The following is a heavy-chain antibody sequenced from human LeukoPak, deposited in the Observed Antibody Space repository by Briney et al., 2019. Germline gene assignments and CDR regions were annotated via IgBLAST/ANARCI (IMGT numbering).Heavy chain of an antibody. Sequence: PSETLSLTCTVSGDSITSGASYWTWIRQPAGKGLEWVGRFHGSKSDYNPSLESRATISLETSKNQLSLRLGSVTAADTAMYYCARGTYGPGYCYLWGPGMLVIVSS. CDR3: ARGTYGPGYCYL. V-gene: IGHV4-61*02. D-gene: IGHD3-10*01. J-gene: IGHJ4*02. CDR1: GDSITSGASY. CDR2: FHGSKS.